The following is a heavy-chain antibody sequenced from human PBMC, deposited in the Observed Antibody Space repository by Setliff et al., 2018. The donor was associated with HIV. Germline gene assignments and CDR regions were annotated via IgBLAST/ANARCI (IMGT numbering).Heavy chain of an antibody. CDR2: INHRGST. D-gene: IGHD3-16*01. J-gene: IGHJ4*02. CDR1: GASLSGYY. Sequence: SETLSLTCAVYGASLSGYYWSWIRQPPGKGLEWIGEINHRGSTNYNPSLKSRVTISVDTSKNQFSLKLSSVTAADTAVYYCARGEYYDVSAIYHDDRWGQGTLVTVSS. CDR3: ARGEYYDVSAIYHDDR. V-gene: IGHV4-34*01.